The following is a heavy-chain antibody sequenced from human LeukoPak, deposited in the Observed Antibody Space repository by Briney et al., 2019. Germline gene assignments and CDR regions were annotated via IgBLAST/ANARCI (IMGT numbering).Heavy chain of an antibody. J-gene: IGHJ4*02. CDR3: ARTDYYDSSGYPPPPHPFDY. CDR2: ISSSSSYI. CDR1: GFMFSDYY. Sequence: GGSLRLSCAASGFMFSDYYMGWIRQAPGKGLEWVSSISSSSSYIYYADSVKGRFTISRDNAKNSLYLQMNSLRAEDTAVYYCARTDYYDSSGYPPPPHPFDYWGQGTLVTVSS. D-gene: IGHD3-22*01. V-gene: IGHV3-11*06.